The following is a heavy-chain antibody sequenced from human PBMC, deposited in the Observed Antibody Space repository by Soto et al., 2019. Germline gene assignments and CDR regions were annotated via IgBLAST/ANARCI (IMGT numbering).Heavy chain of an antibody. CDR2: IYYSGST. CDR1: GGSLSSGRYY. V-gene: IGHV4-61*01. J-gene: IGHJ4*02. Sequence: XTLSLTCTVSGGSLSSGRYYWSWSRQPPGKGLEWIWYIYYSGSTNYNPSLKSRFTISVDTSKNQFSLKLSSLTAADTAVYYCAREYSSSSSFDYWGQGTLGTVSS. D-gene: IGHD6-6*01. CDR3: AREYSSSSSFDY.